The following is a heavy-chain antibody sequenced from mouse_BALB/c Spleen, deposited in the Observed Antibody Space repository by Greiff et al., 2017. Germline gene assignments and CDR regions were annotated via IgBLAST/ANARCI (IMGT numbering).Heavy chain of an antibody. CDR2: ISYSGST. V-gene: IGHV3-8*02. CDR3: ARYRGYYEGAMDY. D-gene: IGHD2-3*01. Sequence: EVQLQQSGPSLVKPSQTLSLTCSVTGDSITSGYWNWIRKFPGNKLEYMGYISYSGSTYYNPSLKSRISITRDTSKNQYYLQLNSVTTEDTATYYCARYRGYYEGAMDYWGQGTSVTVSS. J-gene: IGHJ4*01. CDR1: GDSITSGY.